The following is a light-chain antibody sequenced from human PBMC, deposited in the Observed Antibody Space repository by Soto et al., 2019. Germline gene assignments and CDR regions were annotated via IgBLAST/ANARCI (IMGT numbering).Light chain of an antibody. V-gene: IGLV2-14*01. CDR2: DVS. CDR1: SSDVGGYNY. J-gene: IGLJ2*01. CDR3: SSYTSSSTPV. Sequence: QSALTQPASVSGSPGQSITISCTGTSSDVGGYNYVSWYQQHPGKAPKLMIYDVSNRPSGVSNRFSGSKSGNMASLTISGLQAEDEADYYCSSYTSSSTPVFGGGTKVTVL.